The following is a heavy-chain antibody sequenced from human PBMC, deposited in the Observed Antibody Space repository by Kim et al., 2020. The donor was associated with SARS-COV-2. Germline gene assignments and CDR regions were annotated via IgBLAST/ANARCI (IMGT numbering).Heavy chain of an antibody. D-gene: IGHD3-10*01. V-gene: IGHV4-31*03. J-gene: IGHJ5*02. CDR2: IYYSGST. Sequence: SETLSLTCTVSGGSISSGGYYWSWIRQHTGKGLEWIGYIYYSGSTYYNPSLKSRVTISVDTSKNQFSLKLSSVTAADTAVYYCARDNYITMVRGGWFDPWGQGTLVTVSS. CDR3: ARDNYITMVRGGWFDP. CDR1: GGSISSGGYY.